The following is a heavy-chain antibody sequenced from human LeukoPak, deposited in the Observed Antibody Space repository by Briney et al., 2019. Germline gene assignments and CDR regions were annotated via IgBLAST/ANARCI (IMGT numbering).Heavy chain of an antibody. CDR2: INKGGSDK. CDR1: GFTFSGHW. D-gene: IGHD1-14*01. Sequence: GGSLRLSCAASGFTFSGHWMSWVRQAPGKWLEWVSNINKGGSDKYYVDSVKGRFTISRDNTNNLLYLQINSLRGEDTAVYYCTRDRSRAEDDWGQGTLVTVSS. CDR3: TRDRSRAEDD. V-gene: IGHV3-7*01. J-gene: IGHJ4*02.